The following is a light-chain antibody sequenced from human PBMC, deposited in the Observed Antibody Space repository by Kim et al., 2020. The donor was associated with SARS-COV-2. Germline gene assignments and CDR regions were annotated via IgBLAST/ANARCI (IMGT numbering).Light chain of an antibody. CDR3: QQYNTYSGT. V-gene: IGKV1-5*03. CDR2: QSS. J-gene: IGKJ1*01. Sequence: DIQMTRSPSTLSASVGDRVTITCRASQSIDTWLAWFQQKPGKAPKLLIYQSSTLESGVPSRFSGSGSGTEFTLTISSLQPDDFATYYCQQYNTYSGTFGQGTKVDIK. CDR1: QSIDTW.